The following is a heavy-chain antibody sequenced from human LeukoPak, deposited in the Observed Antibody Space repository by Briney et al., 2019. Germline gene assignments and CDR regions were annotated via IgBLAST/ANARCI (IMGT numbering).Heavy chain of an antibody. CDR2: IIPILGIA. D-gene: IGHD3-22*01. Sequence: ASVKVSCKASGGTFSSYAISWVRQAPGQGLEWMGRIIPILGIANYAQKFQGRVTITADKSTSTAYMELSSLRSEDTAVYYCARDTTMIDDAFDIWGQGTMVTVSS. J-gene: IGHJ3*02. V-gene: IGHV1-69*04. CDR3: ARDTTMIDDAFDI. CDR1: GGTFSSYA.